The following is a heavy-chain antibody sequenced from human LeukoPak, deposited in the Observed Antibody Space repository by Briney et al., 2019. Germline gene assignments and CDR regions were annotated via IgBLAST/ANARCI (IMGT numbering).Heavy chain of an antibody. Sequence: SETLSLTCTVSGGSISSGDYYWSWSRQPPGKGLEWIGYIYYSGSTYYNPSLKSRVTMSVDTSKNQFSLKLSSVTAADTAVYYCARELTYADYWGQGTLVTVSS. V-gene: IGHV4-30-4*01. CDR2: IYYSGST. CDR1: GGSISSGDYY. J-gene: IGHJ4*02. D-gene: IGHD4/OR15-4a*01. CDR3: ARELTYADY.